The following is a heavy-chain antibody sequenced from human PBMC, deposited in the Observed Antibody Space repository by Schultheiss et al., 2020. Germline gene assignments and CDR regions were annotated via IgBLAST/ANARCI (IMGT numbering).Heavy chain of an antibody. CDR3: AKGGTRIYVSTALDY. CDR1: GFTFSDYW. V-gene: IGHV3-7*01. Sequence: GGSLRLSCAASGFTFSDYWMNWIRQAPGKGLEWVANIKLDGRERYHVDSVKGRFTISRDNAKNSLYLQMNNLRAEDTAVYYCAKGGTRIYVSTALDYWGRGTLVTVSS. CDR2: IKLDGRER. D-gene: IGHD5/OR15-5a*01. J-gene: IGHJ4*02.